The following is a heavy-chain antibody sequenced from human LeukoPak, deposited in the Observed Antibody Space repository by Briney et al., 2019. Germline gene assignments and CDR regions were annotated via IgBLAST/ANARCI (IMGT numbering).Heavy chain of an antibody. J-gene: IGHJ4*02. CDR1: GFTFSIYA. V-gene: IGHV3-23*01. CDR3: AKPLEKYTYGGNFDY. CDR2: ISGSGGST. D-gene: IGHD4-23*01. Sequence: QSGGSLRLSCAASGFTFSIYAMSWVRQAPGKGLEWVSAISGSGGSTYYADSVKGRFTISRDNSKNTLFLQMNSLRAEDTAVYYCAKPLEKYTYGGNFDYWGQGILVTVSS.